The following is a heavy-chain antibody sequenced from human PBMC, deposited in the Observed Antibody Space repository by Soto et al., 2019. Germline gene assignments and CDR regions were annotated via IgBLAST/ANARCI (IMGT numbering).Heavy chain of an antibody. V-gene: IGHV3-48*01. CDR2: ISSSSSTI. D-gene: IGHD2-15*01. CDR1: GFTFSSYS. Sequence: GGSLRLSCAASGFTFSSYSMNWVRQAPGKGLEWVSYISSSSSTIYYADSVKGRFTISRDNAKNSLYLQMNSLRAEDTAVYYCAKDCGGSCSGAVDYWGQGTLVTVSS. J-gene: IGHJ4*02. CDR3: AKDCGGSCSGAVDY.